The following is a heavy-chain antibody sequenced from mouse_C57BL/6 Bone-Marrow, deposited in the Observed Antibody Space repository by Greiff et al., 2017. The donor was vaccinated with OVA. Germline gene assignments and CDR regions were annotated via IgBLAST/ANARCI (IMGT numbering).Heavy chain of an antibody. CDR2: INPNNGGT. J-gene: IGHJ2*01. D-gene: IGHD2-5*01. CDR1: GYTFTDYY. Sequence: VQLQQSGPELVKPGASVKISCKASGYTFTDYYMNWVKQSHGKSLEWIGDINPNNGGTSYNQKFKGKATLTVDKSSSTAYMELRSLTSEDSAVYYCARDYSNYYFDYWGQGTTLTVSS. CDR3: ARDYSNYYFDY. V-gene: IGHV1-26*01.